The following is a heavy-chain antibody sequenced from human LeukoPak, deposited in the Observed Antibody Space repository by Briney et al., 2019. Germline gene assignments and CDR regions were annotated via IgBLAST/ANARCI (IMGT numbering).Heavy chain of an antibody. Sequence: GGSLRLSCAASGFTFSSYAMSWVRQAPGKGLAWVSAISGSGGSTYYADSVKGRFTISRDNSKNTLYLQMNSLRAEDTAVYYCAKLPDKWFGDRSVYWGQGTLVTVSS. CDR3: AKLPDKWFGDRSVY. J-gene: IGHJ4*02. D-gene: IGHD3-10*01. CDR1: GFTFSSYA. CDR2: ISGSGGST. V-gene: IGHV3-23*01.